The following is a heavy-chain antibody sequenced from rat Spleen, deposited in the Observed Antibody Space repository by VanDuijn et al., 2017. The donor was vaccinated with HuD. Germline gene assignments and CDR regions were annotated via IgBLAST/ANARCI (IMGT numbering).Heavy chain of an antibody. J-gene: IGHJ3*01. CDR1: GFSLSNYH. Sequence: QVQLKESGPGLVQPSQTLSLTCTVSGFSLSNYHVHWVRQPPGKGLEWIAAISTGGNTYYNSGLKSRLGISRDTSKSQVFLKMNSLQTEDTAIYFCTSPFRWFAYWGQGTLVTVSS. CDR2: ISTGGNT. CDR3: TSPFRWFAY. V-gene: IGHV2S12*01.